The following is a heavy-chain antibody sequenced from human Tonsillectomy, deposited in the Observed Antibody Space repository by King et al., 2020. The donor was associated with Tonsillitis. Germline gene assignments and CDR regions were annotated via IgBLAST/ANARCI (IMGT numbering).Heavy chain of an antibody. D-gene: IGHD3-10*01. CDR1: GFTFSTYG. Sequence: VQLVESGGGVVQPGGSLRLPCAASGFTFSTYGIHWVRQAPGKGLEWVAFIRYDGKNKYYADPVKGRFTISRDNSKNTLYLEMNTLRVEDTGVYYCAKDRDYYGSSQSPGDYWGQGTLVTVSS. CDR2: IRYDGKNK. CDR3: AKDRDYYGSSQSPGDY. J-gene: IGHJ4*02. V-gene: IGHV3-30*02.